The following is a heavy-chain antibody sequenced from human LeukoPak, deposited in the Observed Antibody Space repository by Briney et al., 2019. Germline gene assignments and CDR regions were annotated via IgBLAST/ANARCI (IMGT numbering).Heavy chain of an antibody. CDR2: INHSGST. CDR3: ARAPKNYYGSGSYYNGGWFDP. CDR1: GGSFSGYY. V-gene: IGHV4-34*01. D-gene: IGHD3-10*01. J-gene: IGHJ5*02. Sequence: PSETLSLACAVYGGSFSGYYWSWIRQPPGKGLEWIGEINHSGSTNYNPSLKSRVTISVGTSKNQFSLKLSSVTAADTAVYYCARAPKNYYGSGSYYNGGWFDPWGQGTLVTVSS.